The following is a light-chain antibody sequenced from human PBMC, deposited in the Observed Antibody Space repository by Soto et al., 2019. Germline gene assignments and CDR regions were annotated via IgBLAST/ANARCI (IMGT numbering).Light chain of an antibody. CDR3: QQYGSSPET. Sequence: EIVLTQSPATLSLSPGERATLSCRASQSVSSNLAWYQQKPGQAPRLVIYGASSRATGIPDRFSGSGSGTDFTLTISRLEPEDFAVYYCQQYGSSPETFGQGTKVDIK. J-gene: IGKJ1*01. CDR2: GAS. CDR1: QSVSSN. V-gene: IGKV3-20*01.